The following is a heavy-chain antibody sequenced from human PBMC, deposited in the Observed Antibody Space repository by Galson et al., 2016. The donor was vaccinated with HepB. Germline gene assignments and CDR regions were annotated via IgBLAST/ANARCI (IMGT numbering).Heavy chain of an antibody. CDR3: ASTYGGLERHEY. J-gene: IGHJ4*02. CDR1: GFSLSRYD. D-gene: IGHD1-1*01. CDR2: LSSDGRNE. V-gene: IGHV3-30*04. Sequence: SLRLSCAVSGFSLSRYDIDWVRQAPGKGLEWVASLSSDGRNEEYAVSVKGRFTISRDNFKSTMYLQMNSLRIEDTAVYYCASTYGGLERHEYWGQGTLVSVSS.